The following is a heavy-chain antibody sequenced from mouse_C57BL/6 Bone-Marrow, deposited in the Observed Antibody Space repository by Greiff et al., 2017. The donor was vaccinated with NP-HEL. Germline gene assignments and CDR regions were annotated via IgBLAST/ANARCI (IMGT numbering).Heavy chain of an antibody. J-gene: IGHJ2*01. CDR3: ARAADSSGLYYFDY. Sequence: DVMLVESEGGLVQPGSSMNLSCTASGFTLSAYYLAWVRRVPEKGLEWVANINYDGSSTYYLDSLKSRFIIPRDNAKNILYLQMSSLKSEDTATYYCARAADSSGLYYFDYWGQGTTLTVSS. CDR1: GFTLSAYY. V-gene: IGHV5-16*01. D-gene: IGHD3-2*02. CDR2: INYDGSST.